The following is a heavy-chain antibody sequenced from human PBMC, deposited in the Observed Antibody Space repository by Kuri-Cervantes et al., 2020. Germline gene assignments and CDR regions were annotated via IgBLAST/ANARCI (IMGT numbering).Heavy chain of an antibody. CDR2: IYHSGST. CDR3: ARSFGANHYYGMDV. CDR1: GGSISSSNW. Sequence: SETLSLTCAVSGGSISSSNWWSWGRQPPGKGLEWIGEIYHSGSTNYNPSLKSRFTISVDKSKNQFSLKLSSVTAADTAVYYCARSFGANHYYGMDVWGQGTTVTVSS. V-gene: IGHV4-4*02. D-gene: IGHD3-10*01. J-gene: IGHJ6*02.